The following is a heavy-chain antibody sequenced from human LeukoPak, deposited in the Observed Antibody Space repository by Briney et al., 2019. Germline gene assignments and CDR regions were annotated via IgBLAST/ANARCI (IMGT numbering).Heavy chain of an antibody. J-gene: IGHJ6*02. Sequence: GGSLRLSCAASGFTFSSYAMSWVRQAPGKGLEWVSAISGSGGSTYYADSVKGRFTISRDNSKNTLYLQMNSLRAEDTAVYYCIRIAAAGTKDYYGMDVWGQGTTVTVSS. CDR3: IRIAAAGTKDYYGMDV. D-gene: IGHD6-13*01. CDR1: GFTFSSYA. CDR2: ISGSGGST. V-gene: IGHV3-23*01.